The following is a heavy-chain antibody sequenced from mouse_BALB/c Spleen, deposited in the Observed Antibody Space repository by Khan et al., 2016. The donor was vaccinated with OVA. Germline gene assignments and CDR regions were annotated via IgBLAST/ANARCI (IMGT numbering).Heavy chain of an antibody. J-gene: IGHJ4*01. CDR3: ARALPYYRYDGYAMDY. CDR2: IWAGGST. CDR1: GFSLTSYG. Sequence: VQLQESGPGLVAPSQSLSITCTVSGFSLTSYGVHWVRQPPGKGLEWVGVIWAGGSTNYKSALMSRLSISKDNSKSQVFLKMNSLQTDDTAMYYCARALPYYRYDGYAMDYWGQGISVTVSS. V-gene: IGHV2-9*02. D-gene: IGHD2-14*01.